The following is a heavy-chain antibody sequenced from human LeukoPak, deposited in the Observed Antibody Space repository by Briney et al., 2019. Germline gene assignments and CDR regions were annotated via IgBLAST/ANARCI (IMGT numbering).Heavy chain of an antibody. D-gene: IGHD4/OR15-4a*01. CDR2: IYYSGST. CDR3: ARAPGNDYYPYYYMDV. J-gene: IGHJ6*03. V-gene: IGHV4-59*01. Sequence: SETLSLTYTVSGGSISSYYWSWIRQPPGKGLEWIGYIYYSGSTNYNPSLKSRVTISVDTSKNQFSLKVSSVTAADTAVYYCARAPGNDYYPYYYMDVWGKGTTVTVSS. CDR1: GGSISSYY.